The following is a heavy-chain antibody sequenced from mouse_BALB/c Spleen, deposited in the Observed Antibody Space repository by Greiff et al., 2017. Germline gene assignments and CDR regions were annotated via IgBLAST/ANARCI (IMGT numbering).Heavy chain of an antibody. J-gene: IGHJ2*01. CDR3: ARMGIYSKGFAY. CDR1: GFTFSSYA. D-gene: IGHD2-3*01. CDR2: ISSGGSYT. Sequence: EVMLVESGGGLVKPGGSLKLSCAASGFTFSSYAMSWVRQSPEKRLEWVAEISSGGSYTYYPDTVTGRFTISRDNAKNTLYLEMSSLRSEDTAMYYCARMGIYSKGFAYWGQGTTLTVSS. V-gene: IGHV5-9-4*01.